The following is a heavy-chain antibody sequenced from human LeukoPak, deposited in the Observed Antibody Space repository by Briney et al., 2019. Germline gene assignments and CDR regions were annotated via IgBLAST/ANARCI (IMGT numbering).Heavy chain of an antibody. D-gene: IGHD3-3*01. V-gene: IGHV1-2*02. CDR1: GYTFTGYY. J-gene: IGHJ4*02. CDR2: INPNSGGT. Sequence: ASVKVSCKASGYTFTGYYMHWVRQAPGQGLEWMGWINPNSGGTNYAPKFQGRVTMTRDTSISTAYMELSRLTSDDTAVYYWASTDFWSGQRGYWGQGTLVTVSS. CDR3: ASTDFWSGQRGY.